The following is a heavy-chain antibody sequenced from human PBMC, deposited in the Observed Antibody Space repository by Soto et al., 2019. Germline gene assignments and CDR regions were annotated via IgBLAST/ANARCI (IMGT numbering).Heavy chain of an antibody. CDR1: GGSISSGGYY. Sequence: PSETLSLTCTVSGGSISSGGYYWSWIRQHPGKGLEWIGNTYYSGNTYYNPSLKSRVSISVDTSKDQFSLKLNSVSAADTAVYYCVAYSRDYFPDDWGQGTLVTVSS. J-gene: IGHJ4*02. CDR2: TYYSGNT. CDR3: VAYSRDYFPDD. V-gene: IGHV4-31*03. D-gene: IGHD3-22*01.